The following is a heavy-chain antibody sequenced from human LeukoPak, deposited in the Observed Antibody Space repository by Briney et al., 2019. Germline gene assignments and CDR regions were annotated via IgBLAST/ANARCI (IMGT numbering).Heavy chain of an antibody. Sequence: ASVKVSCKASGYTFTSYDINWVRQATGQGLEWMGWMNPNSGNTGYAQKFQGRVTMTRNTSISTAYMELSSLRSEDTAVYCCARGREQLVRDWFDPWGQGTLVTVSS. CDR2: MNPNSGNT. J-gene: IGHJ5*02. V-gene: IGHV1-8*01. CDR1: GYTFTSYD. D-gene: IGHD6-13*01. CDR3: ARGREQLVRDWFDP.